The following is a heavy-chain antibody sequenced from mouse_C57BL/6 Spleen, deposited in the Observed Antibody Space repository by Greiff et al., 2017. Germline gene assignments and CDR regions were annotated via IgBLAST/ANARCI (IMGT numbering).Heavy chain of an antibody. J-gene: IGHJ4*01. D-gene: IGHD1-1*02. CDR1: GFLLTSYA. Sequence: QVQLKQSGPGLVAPSQSLSITCTVSGFLLTSYAISWVRQPPGKGLEWFGVIWTGGGTNYNSALKSRLSISKDNSKSQVFLKMNSLQTDDTARYDCARRGSRYAMDYWGQGTSVTVSS. CDR2: IWTGGGT. V-gene: IGHV2-9-1*01. CDR3: ARRGSRYAMDY.